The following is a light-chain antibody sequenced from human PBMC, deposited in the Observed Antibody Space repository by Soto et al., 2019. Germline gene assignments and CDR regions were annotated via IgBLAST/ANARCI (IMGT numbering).Light chain of an antibody. Sequence: QPVLTQPPSASGSPGQSVTISCSGTSSDVGGYNYVSWYQQHPDKAPKLMIFEVTKRPSGVPDRFSGSKSGNTASLTVSGLQADDEADYYCSSYAGGNNLVFGGGTKVTVL. CDR1: SSDVGGYNY. J-gene: IGLJ2*01. V-gene: IGLV2-8*01. CDR2: EVT. CDR3: SSYAGGNNLV.